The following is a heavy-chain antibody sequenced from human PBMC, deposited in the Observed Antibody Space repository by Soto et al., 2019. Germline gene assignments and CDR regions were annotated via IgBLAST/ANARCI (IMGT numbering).Heavy chain of an antibody. CDR2: ISHDGGAT. D-gene: IGHD6-13*01. CDR3: AKDWGSSGWYNGFDP. CDR1: GFTFRTSG. J-gene: IGHJ5*02. Sequence: QVQLVESGGGVVQSGRSRRLSCAASGFTFRTSGMHWIRQAPGKGLEWVAMISHDGGATYYVGSVKGRFTISRDTDKNTLHLQMDSLRPEDTATYYCAKDWGSSGWYNGFDPWGQGTMVTVSS. V-gene: IGHV3-30*18.